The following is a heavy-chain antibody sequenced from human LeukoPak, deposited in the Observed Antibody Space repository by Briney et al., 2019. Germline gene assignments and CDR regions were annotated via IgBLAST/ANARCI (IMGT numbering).Heavy chain of an antibody. CDR2: IYYSGST. V-gene: IGHV4-30-4*01. CDR3: AREYGDDNWFDP. Sequence: SETLSLTCTVSSAPVSSYYWSWIRQPPGKGLEWIGYIYYSGSTYYNPSLKSRVTISVDTSKNQFSLKLSSVTAADTAVYYCAREYGDDNWFDPWGQGTLVTVSS. D-gene: IGHD2-21*02. J-gene: IGHJ5*02. CDR1: SAPVSSYY.